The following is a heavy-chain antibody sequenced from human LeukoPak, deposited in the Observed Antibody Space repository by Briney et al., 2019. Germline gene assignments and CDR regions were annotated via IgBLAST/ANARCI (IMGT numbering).Heavy chain of an antibody. CDR2: ISSSSSTI. CDR3: ARDVGGSRVMDV. J-gene: IGHJ6*03. Sequence: GGSLRLSCAASGFTFSSYEMNWVRQAPGKGLEWVSYISSSSSTIYYADSVKGRFTISRDNAKNSLYLQMNSLRAEDTAVYYCARDVGGSRVMDVWGKGTTVTVSS. V-gene: IGHV3-48*01. CDR1: GFTFSSYE. D-gene: IGHD4-23*01.